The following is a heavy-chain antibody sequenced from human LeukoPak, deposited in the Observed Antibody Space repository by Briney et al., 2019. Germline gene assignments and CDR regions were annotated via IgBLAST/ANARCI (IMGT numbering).Heavy chain of an antibody. Sequence: SETLSLTCTVSGGSISSGGYYWSWIRQPPGKGLEWIGYIYHSGSTYYNPSLKSRVTISVDRSKNQFSLKLSSVTAADTAVYYCARVPTYYDFWSGVFDYWGQGTLVTVSS. CDR3: ARVPTYYDFWSGVFDY. CDR2: IYHSGST. V-gene: IGHV4-30-2*01. J-gene: IGHJ4*02. CDR1: GGSISSGGYY. D-gene: IGHD3-3*01.